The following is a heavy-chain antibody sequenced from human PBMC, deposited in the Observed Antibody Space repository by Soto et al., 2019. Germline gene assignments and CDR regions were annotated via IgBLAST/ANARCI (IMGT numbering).Heavy chain of an antibody. CDR2: ISGSGGST. V-gene: IGHV3-23*01. CDR3: EKDERYNWNYVWFDP. Sequence: PGGSLRLSCAASGFTFSSYAMSWVRQAPGKGLEWVSAISGSGGSTYYADSVKGRFTISRDNSKNTLYLQMNSLRAEDTAVYYCEKDERYNWNYVWFDPWGQGTLVTVSS. CDR1: GFTFSSYA. J-gene: IGHJ5*02. D-gene: IGHD1-7*01.